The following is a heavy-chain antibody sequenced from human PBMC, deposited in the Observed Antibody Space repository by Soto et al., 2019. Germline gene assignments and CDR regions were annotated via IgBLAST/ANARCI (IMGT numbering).Heavy chain of an antibody. J-gene: IGHJ4*02. CDR3: ARESEDLTSNFGY. Sequence: EVQLVESGGGLVKPGGSLRVSCAASGFTFTRYSMNWVRQASGKGLVWVSSISSATNYIYYGDSMKGRFTIPRDNAKNSLYLEMNSLRAEDTAVYYGARESEDLTSNFGYWGQGTLVTVSS. CDR1: GFTFTRYS. V-gene: IGHV3-21*06. CDR2: ISSATNYI.